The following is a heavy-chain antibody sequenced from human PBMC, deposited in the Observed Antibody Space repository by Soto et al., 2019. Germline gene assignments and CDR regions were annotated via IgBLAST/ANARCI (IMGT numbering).Heavy chain of an antibody. V-gene: IGHV3-23*01. D-gene: IGHD3-10*01. Sequence: PGGSXRLSCLASVITFCIRSRIWFRQAPGEGLECVSTITDTGGDTKYADSVRGRFTMSRDNSKKTLYLQMNSLRVEDSALYYCERGSKDSYTGSRIFDFWGRGTLVNVS. CDR2: ITDTGGDT. CDR3: ERGSKDSYTGSRIFDF. J-gene: IGHJ4*02. CDR1: VITFCIRS.